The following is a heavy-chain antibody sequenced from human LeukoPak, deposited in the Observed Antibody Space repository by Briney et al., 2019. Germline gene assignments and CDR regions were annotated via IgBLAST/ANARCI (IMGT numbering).Heavy chain of an antibody. CDR2: ISAYNGNT. CDR1: GYTFTSYG. D-gene: IGHD5-12*01. CDR3: ARGGPSGDYDFTSLDY. V-gene: IGHV1-18*01. J-gene: IGHJ4*02. Sequence: ASVKVSCKASGYTFTSYGISWVRQAPGQGLEWMGWISAYNGNTNYAQKLQGRVTMTTDTSTSTAYMELRSLRSDDTAVYYCARGGPSGDYDFTSLDYWGQGTLVTVSS.